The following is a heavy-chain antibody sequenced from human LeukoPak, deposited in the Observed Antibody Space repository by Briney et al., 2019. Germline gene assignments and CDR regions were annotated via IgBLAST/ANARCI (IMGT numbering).Heavy chain of an antibody. V-gene: IGHV1-18*03. CDR3: ARVREPYGSGTYFDY. CDR1: GYTFTSYG. CDR2: ISVYNGNT. Sequence: ASVKVSCKASGYTFTSYGISWVRQAPGQGLEWMGWISVYNGNTNYAQKLQGRVTMTTDTSTSTAYMEVRSLRSDDMTVYYCARVREPYGSGTYFDYWGQGTLVTVSS. D-gene: IGHD1-26*01. J-gene: IGHJ4*02.